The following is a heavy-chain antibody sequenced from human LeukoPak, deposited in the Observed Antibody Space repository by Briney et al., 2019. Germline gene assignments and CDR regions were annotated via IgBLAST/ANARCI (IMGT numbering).Heavy chain of an antibody. CDR3: ATRGLSSWAFDY. J-gene: IGHJ4*02. Sequence: ASVTVSCKVSGYTLTELSVHWVRQAPGKGLEWMGGFDPEDGETIYAQKFQGRVTMTEDTSTDTAYMELSSLRSEDTAVYYCATRGLSSWAFDYWGQGTLVTVSS. CDR1: GYTLTELS. D-gene: IGHD6-13*01. CDR2: FDPEDGET. V-gene: IGHV1-24*01.